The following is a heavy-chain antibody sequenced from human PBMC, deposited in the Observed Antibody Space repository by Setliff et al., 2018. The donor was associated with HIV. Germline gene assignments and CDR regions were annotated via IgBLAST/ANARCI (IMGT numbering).Heavy chain of an antibody. J-gene: IGHJ2*01. CDR3: ARSALWFGEADWYFDL. CDR1: GYSISSSYW. V-gene: IGHV4-28*01. D-gene: IGHD3-10*01. CDR2: IYKGGST. Sequence: PSETLSLTCVVSGYSISSSYWWGWIRQPPGKGLEWIGWIGYIYKGGSTYYNPSLKSRVTMSEDTSKKQFSLKLRSVTAVDTAVYYCARSALWFGEADWYFDLWGRGTLVTVTS.